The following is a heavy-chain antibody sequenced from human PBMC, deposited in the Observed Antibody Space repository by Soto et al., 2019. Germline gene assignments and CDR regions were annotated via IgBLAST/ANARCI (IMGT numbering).Heavy chain of an antibody. CDR1: GFTFSSYA. CDR2: ISGSGGST. Sequence: GGSLRLSCAASGFTFSSYAMSWVRQAPGKGLEWVSAISGSGGSTYYADSVKGRFTISRDNSKNTLYLQMNSLRAEDTAVYYCAKDGGGYCSSASCYPYYHTDVWGKGTTVTVSS. J-gene: IGHJ6*03. V-gene: IGHV3-23*01. CDR3: AKDGGGYCSSASCYPYYHTDV. D-gene: IGHD2-2*01.